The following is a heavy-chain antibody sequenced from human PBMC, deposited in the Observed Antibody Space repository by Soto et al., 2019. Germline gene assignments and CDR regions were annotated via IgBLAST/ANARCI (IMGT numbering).Heavy chain of an antibody. Sequence: PGGSLRLSCAASGFTFSSYGMHWVRQAPGKGLEWVAVISYDGSNKYYADSVKGRFTISRDNSKNTLYLQMNSLRAEDTAVYYCAKAPYSSGWYGDYWGQGTLVTVSS. CDR1: GFTFSSYG. CDR2: ISYDGSNK. J-gene: IGHJ4*02. V-gene: IGHV3-30*18. CDR3: AKAPYSSGWYGDY. D-gene: IGHD6-19*01.